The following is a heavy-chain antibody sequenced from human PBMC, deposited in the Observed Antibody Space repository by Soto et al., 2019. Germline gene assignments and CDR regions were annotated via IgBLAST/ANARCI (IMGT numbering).Heavy chain of an antibody. CDR1: GGSISSYY. D-gene: IGHD3-10*01. CDR3: ARRWVGVFDI. V-gene: IGHV4-59*08. J-gene: IGHJ3*02. CDR2: IDYSGST. Sequence: QVQLQESGPGLVKPSETLSLTCTVSGGSISSYYWSWIRQPPGKGLEWIGYIDYSGSTNYNPSLKSPVTISVDTSKNPFSLMLTSVTAADTAVYYCARRWVGVFDIWGQGTMVTVSS.